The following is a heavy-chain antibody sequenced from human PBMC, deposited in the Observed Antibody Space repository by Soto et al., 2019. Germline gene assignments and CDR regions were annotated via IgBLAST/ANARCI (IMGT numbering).Heavy chain of an antibody. CDR3: GRDLGNYYDSTPPGQFDF. Sequence: PSETLCVTCVVYVVYISCSNWWTWFRQSPVKGLEWIGEIHHSGTTNYNPSRKNRLTISVDKSKNQFSLKLNSVTAADTGLYYCGRDLGNYYDSTPPGQFDFWGLGTLVTVSS. D-gene: IGHD3-22*01. CDR1: VVYISCSNW. J-gene: IGHJ4*02. CDR2: IHHSGTT. V-gene: IGHV4-4*02.